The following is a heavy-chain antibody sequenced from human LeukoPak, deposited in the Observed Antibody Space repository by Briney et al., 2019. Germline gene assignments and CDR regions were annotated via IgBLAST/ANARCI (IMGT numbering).Heavy chain of an antibody. V-gene: IGHV4-39*07. CDR3: ARKPGPLYIVYSGYAHGAFDI. CDR1: GGSISSSSYY. J-gene: IGHJ3*02. CDR2: IYYSGST. D-gene: IGHD5-12*01. Sequence: ASETLSLTCTVSGGSISSSSYYWGWIRQPPGKGLEWIGSIYYSGSTYYNPSLKSRVTISVDTSKNQFSLKLSSVTAADTAVYYCARKPGPLYIVYSGYAHGAFDIWGQGTMVTVSS.